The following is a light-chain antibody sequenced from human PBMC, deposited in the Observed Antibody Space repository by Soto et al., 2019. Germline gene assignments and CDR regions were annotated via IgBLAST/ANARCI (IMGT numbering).Light chain of an antibody. CDR3: QQRKT. J-gene: IGKJ4*01. V-gene: IGKV3-11*01. Sequence: ELVLTQSPATLSLSPGERATLSCRASQRVSSSLAWYQQKPGQAPRLLISDASNRATGVPARFSGSGSGTDFTLTISSLGPVDFAVYYCQQRKTFGGGTKVEIK. CDR2: DAS. CDR1: QRVSSS.